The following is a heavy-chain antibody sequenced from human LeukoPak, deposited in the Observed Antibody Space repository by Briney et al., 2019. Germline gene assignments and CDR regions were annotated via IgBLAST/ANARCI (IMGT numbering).Heavy chain of an antibody. V-gene: IGHV3-49*04. CDR3: TRVPSTAMVFDY. D-gene: IGHD5-18*01. J-gene: IGHJ4*02. CDR2: IRSKAYGGTT. Sequence: GGSLRLSCAASGFTFSSYGMHWVRQAPGKGLEWVGFIRSKAYGGTTEYAASVKGRFTISRDDSKSIAYLQMNSLKTEDTAVYYCTRVPSTAMVFDYWGQGTLVTVSS. CDR1: GFTFSSYG.